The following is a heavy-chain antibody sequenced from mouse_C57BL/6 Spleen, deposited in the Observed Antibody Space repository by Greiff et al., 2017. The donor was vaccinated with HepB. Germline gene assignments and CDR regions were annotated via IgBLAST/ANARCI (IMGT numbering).Heavy chain of an antibody. CDR1: GYTFTSYW. V-gene: IGHV1-52*01. CDR2: IDPSDSET. Sequence: QVQLQQPGAELVRPGSSVKLSCKASGYTFTSYWMHWVKQRPIQGLEWIGNIDPSDSETHYNQKFKDKATLTVDKSSSTAYMQLSSLTSEDSAVYYCAREGAYDYDVIAYWGQGTLVTVSA. D-gene: IGHD2-4*01. J-gene: IGHJ3*01. CDR3: AREGAYDYDVIAY.